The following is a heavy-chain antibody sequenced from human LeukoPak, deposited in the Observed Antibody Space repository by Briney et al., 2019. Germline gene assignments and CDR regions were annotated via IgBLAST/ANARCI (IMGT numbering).Heavy chain of an antibody. CDR3: ARVRGRGIAVAGTDY. Sequence: PGGSLRLSCAASGFTFSNYAMHWVRQAPGKGLEWVAVISYDGSNKYYADSVKGRFTISRDNSKNTLYLQMNSLRAEDTAVYYCARVRGRGIAVAGTDYWGQGTLVTVSS. V-gene: IGHV3-30-3*01. CDR1: GFTFSNYA. CDR2: ISYDGSNK. D-gene: IGHD6-19*01. J-gene: IGHJ4*02.